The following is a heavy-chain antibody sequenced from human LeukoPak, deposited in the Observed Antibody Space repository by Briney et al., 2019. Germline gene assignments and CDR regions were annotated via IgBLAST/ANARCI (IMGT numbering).Heavy chain of an antibody. CDR2: INPSGSST. D-gene: IGHD1-26*01. J-gene: IGHJ4*02. CDR1: GYTFTSYY. CDR3: ARAGNGWEPFDY. V-gene: IGHV1-46*01. Sequence: GASVKVSCKASGYTFTSYYMHWVRQAPGQGLEWMGIINPSGSSTSYAQKFQGRVTMTRDMSTSTVYMELSRLRSDDTAVYYCARAGNGWEPFDYWGQGTLVTVSS.